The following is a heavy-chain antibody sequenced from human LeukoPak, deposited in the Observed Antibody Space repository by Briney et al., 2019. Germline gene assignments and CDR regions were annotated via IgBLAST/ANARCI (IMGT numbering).Heavy chain of an antibody. D-gene: IGHD1-26*01. CDR3: ARGLSGNRRNYPARTQYNWFDP. CDR1: GGSFSGYY. Sequence: PSETLSLTCAVYGGSFSGYYWSWIRQPPGKGLEWIGEINHSGSTNYNPSLKSRVTISVDTSKNQFSLKLSSVTAADTAVYYCARGLSGNRRNYPARTQYNWFDPWGQGTLVTVSS. V-gene: IGHV4-34*01. J-gene: IGHJ5*02. CDR2: INHSGST.